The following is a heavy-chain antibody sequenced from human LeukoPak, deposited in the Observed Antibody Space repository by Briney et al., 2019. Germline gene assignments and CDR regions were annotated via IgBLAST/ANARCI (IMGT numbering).Heavy chain of an antibody. V-gene: IGHV4-34*01. CDR2: INHSGST. D-gene: IGHD2-2*02. J-gene: IGHJ4*02. CDR1: GGSFSGYY. Sequence: SETLSLTCAVYGGSFSGYYWSWIRQPPGKGLEWIGEINHSGSTNYNPSLKSRVTISVDTSKNQFSLKLSSVTAADTAVYYCARGRKPPDIVVVPAAIPFDYWGQGTLVTVSS. CDR3: ARGRKPPDIVVVPAAIPFDY.